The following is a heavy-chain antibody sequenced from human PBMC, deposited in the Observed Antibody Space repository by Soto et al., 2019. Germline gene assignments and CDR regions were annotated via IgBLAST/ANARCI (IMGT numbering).Heavy chain of an antibody. CDR2: INPSGGST. CDR1: GYTFTSYY. Sequence: ASVKVSCKASGYTFTSYYMHWVRQAPGQGLEWMGIINPSGGSTSYAQKFQGRVTMTRDTSTSTVYMELSSLRSEDTAVYYCARVSSGTTAYTNWFDPWGQGTLVTVS. V-gene: IGHV1-46*03. CDR3: ARVSSGTTAYTNWFDP. D-gene: IGHD3-10*01. J-gene: IGHJ5*02.